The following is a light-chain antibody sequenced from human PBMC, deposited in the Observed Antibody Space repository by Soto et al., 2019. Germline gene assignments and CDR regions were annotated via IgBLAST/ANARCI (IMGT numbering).Light chain of an antibody. CDR1: QSLLHSNGYNY. CDR2: AAS. J-gene: IGKJ1*01. CDR3: RQTYNPPLT. V-gene: IGKV2-28*01. Sequence: DIVMTQSPLSLPVTPGEPSSISCRSSQSLLHSNGYNYLDWYLQKPGTAPKLLIYAASNLQSGVPSRFSGSASGTHFSLTINNLQPEDFATYYCRQTYNPPLTFGQGTKVDIK.